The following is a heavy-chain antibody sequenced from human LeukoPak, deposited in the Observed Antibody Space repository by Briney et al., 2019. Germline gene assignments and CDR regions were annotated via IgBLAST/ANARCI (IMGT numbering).Heavy chain of an antibody. V-gene: IGHV3-21*01. CDR2: ISSSSSYI. D-gene: IGHD2-8*01. CDR1: GFTFSSYN. Sequence: GGSLRLSCAASGFTFSSYNMNGVRQAPGKGLEWVSSISSSSSYIYYADSVKGRFTISRDNAKNTLYLQMNSLRAEDTAVYYCARGLGYCTNGVSSDNDYWGQGTLVTVSS. J-gene: IGHJ4*02. CDR3: ARGLGYCTNGVSSDNDY.